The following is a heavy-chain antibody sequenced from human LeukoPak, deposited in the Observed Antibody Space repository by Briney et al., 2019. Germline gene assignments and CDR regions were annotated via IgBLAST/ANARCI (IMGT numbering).Heavy chain of an antibody. Sequence: SETPSLTCTVSGGSISSYYWSWIRQPPGKGLKWIGYIYYSGSTNYNPSLKSRVTISVDTSKNQFSLKLSSVTAADTAVYYCARATVTANWFDHWGQGTLVTVSS. CDR1: GGSISSYY. D-gene: IGHD4-17*01. CDR3: ARATVTANWFDH. J-gene: IGHJ5*02. V-gene: IGHV4-59*01. CDR2: IYYSGST.